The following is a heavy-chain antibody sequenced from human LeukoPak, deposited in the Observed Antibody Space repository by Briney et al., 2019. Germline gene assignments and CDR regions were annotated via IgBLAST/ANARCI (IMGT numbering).Heavy chain of an antibody. CDR2: IKQDGSEK. Sequence: AGGSLRLSCAASGFTFSSHWMSWVRQAPGKGLEWVANIKQDGSEKYYVDSVKGRFTISRDNAKNSLYLQMNSLRAEDTAVYYCARVGSRGGYWGQGTLVTVSS. CDR3: ARVGSRGGY. V-gene: IGHV3-7*01. D-gene: IGHD1-26*01. CDR1: GFTFSSHW. J-gene: IGHJ4*02.